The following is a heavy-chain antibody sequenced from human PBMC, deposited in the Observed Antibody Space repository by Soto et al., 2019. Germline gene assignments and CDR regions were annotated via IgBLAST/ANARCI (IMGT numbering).Heavy chain of an antibody. J-gene: IGHJ4*02. V-gene: IGHV1-46*01. CDR2: INPSGGST. CDR1: GYTFTSYY. D-gene: IGHD3-22*01. CDR3: ARGTKRITMIVLVITPPRDY. Sequence: GASVKVSCKASGYTFTSYYMHWVRQAPGQGLEWMGIINPSGGSTSYAQKFQGRVTMTRDTSTSTVYMELSSLRSEDTAVYYCARGTKRITMIVLVITPPRDYWGQGTHVTVSS.